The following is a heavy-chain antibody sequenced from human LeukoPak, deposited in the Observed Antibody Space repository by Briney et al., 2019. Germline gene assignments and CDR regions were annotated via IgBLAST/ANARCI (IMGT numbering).Heavy chain of an antibody. CDR2: ISGSGSGT. V-gene: IGHV3-23*01. CDR3: TKDGRGYNKPIYF. J-gene: IGHJ4*02. CDR1: GFTFSSYA. Sequence: GGSLRLSCAASGFTFSSYAMNWVRQAPGKGLEWVSAISGSGSGTYYADSVKGRFTISRDNSKNTLYLQMNSLGAEDAAVFYCTKDGRGYNKPIYFWGQGTLVTVSS. D-gene: IGHD5-18*01.